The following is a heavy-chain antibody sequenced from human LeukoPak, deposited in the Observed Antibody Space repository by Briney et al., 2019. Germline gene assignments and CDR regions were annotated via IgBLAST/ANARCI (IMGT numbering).Heavy chain of an antibody. D-gene: IGHD2-21*02. CDR2: INKDENT. CDR1: GFSISRTY. CDR3: ARQPQFCGGLCYPYY. J-gene: IGHJ4*02. V-gene: IGHV3-53*01. Sequence: GGSLRLSCAASGFSISRTYMSWVRQAPGKGLEWVSLINKDENTYYADSVKGRFTISRDNSKNTLYLQMNTLRADDTAVYYCARQPQFCGGLCYPYYWGQGTLVTVSS.